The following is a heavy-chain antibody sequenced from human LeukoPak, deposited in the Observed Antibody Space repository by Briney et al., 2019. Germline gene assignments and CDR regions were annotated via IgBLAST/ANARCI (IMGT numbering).Heavy chain of an antibody. V-gene: IGHV1-2*02. D-gene: IGHD2-8*02. J-gene: IGHJ6*02. Sequence: ASVKVSCKASGYTFTCYYMHWVRQAPGQGLAWMGWINPNSGGTNYAQKFQGRVTMTRDTSISTAYMELSRLRSDDTGVYYCARMRRSLLVGYYGMDVWGQGTTVTVSS. CDR2: INPNSGGT. CDR1: GYTFTCYY. CDR3: ARMRRSLLVGYYGMDV.